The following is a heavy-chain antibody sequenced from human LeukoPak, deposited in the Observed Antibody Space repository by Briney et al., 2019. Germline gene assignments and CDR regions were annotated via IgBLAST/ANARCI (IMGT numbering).Heavy chain of an antibody. J-gene: IGHJ6*03. CDR1: GGSFSGYY. Sequence: SETLSLTCAVYGGSFSGYYWSWIRQPPGKELEWIGEINHSGSTNYNPSLKSRVTISVDTSKNQFSLKLSSVTAADTAVYYCARGRGYCSGGSCYAFYYYYYYMDVWGKGTTVTVSS. CDR2: INHSGST. D-gene: IGHD2-15*01. CDR3: ARGRGYCSGGSCYAFYYYYYYMDV. V-gene: IGHV4-34*01.